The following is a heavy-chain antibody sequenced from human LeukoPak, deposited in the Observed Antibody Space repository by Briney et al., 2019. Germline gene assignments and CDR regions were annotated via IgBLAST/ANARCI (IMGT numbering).Heavy chain of an antibody. CDR2: ISYFGTT. CDR1: GDSISSNNYY. D-gene: IGHD1-26*01. Sequence: PSETLSLTCTVSGDSISSNNYYWGWIRQPPGKGLEWIGSISYFGTTYYNPSLKSRVTISVDTSKNQFSLKLSSVTAADTAVYYCARVEVGADDFDYFQHWGQGTLVTVSS. J-gene: IGHJ1*01. CDR3: ARVEVGADDFDYFQH. V-gene: IGHV4-39*07.